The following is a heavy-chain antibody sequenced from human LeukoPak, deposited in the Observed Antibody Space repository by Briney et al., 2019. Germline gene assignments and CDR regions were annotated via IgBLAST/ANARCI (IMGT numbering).Heavy chain of an antibody. Sequence: GGSLRLSCAASGFTVSSNYMSWVRQAPGKGLEWVSVIYSGGSTYYADSVKGRFTISRDNSKNMLYLQMNSLRAEDTAVYYCARADYYDSSAGYYFDYWGQGTLVTVSS. CDR1: GFTVSSNY. CDR3: ARADYYDSSAGYYFDY. J-gene: IGHJ4*02. CDR2: IYSGGST. V-gene: IGHV3-53*01. D-gene: IGHD3-22*01.